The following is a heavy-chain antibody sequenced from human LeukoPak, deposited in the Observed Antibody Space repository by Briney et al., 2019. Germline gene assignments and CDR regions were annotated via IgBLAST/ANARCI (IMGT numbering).Heavy chain of an antibody. Sequence: GASVKVSCKASGYTFTSYAISWVRQAPGQGLEWMGRIIPILGIANYAQKFQGRVTITADKSTSTAYMELSSLRSEDTAVYYCARDGVDYDILTGRLPPDYFDYWGQGTLVTVSS. J-gene: IGHJ4*02. V-gene: IGHV1-69*04. D-gene: IGHD3-9*01. CDR2: IIPILGIA. CDR3: ARDGVDYDILTGRLPPDYFDY. CDR1: GYTFTSYA.